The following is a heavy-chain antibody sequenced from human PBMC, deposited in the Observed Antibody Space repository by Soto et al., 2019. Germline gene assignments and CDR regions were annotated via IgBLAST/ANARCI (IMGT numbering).Heavy chain of an antibody. D-gene: IGHD5-18*01. CDR2: IYWDDDK. J-gene: IGHJ4*02. CDR3: AHLPWKQLWPRAPAVY. V-gene: IGHV2-5*02. CDR1: GFSLSTSGVG. Sequence: SGPTLVNPTQTLTLTCTFSGFSLSTSGVGVGWIRQPPGKALEWLGIIYWDDDKRYSPSLKSRVTITKDTFKNQLVLTMTNMDPVDTATYYCAHLPWKQLWPRAPAVYWGQGTPVTVSS.